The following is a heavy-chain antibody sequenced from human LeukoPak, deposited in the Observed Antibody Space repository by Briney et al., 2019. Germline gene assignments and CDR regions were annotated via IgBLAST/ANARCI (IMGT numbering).Heavy chain of an antibody. CDR1: GYTFTSYG. Sequence: GASVKVSCKASGYTFTSYGISWVRQAPGQGLEWMGWISAYNGNTNYAQKLQGRVTMTTDTSTSTAYMELRSLRSDDTAVYYCARDVPPQGYYYYGMDVWGQGTTVTVSS. CDR3: ARDVPPQGYYYYGMDV. CDR2: ISAYNGNT. V-gene: IGHV1-18*01. J-gene: IGHJ6*02.